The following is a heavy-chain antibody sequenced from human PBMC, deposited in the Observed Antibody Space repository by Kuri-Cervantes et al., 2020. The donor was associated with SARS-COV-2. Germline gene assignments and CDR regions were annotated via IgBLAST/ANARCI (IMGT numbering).Heavy chain of an antibody. CDR2: IRYDGSNK. V-gene: IGHV3-30*02. CDR3: ARAPGLRGYCSGGSCPRDDAFDI. CDR1: GFTFSSYG. J-gene: IGHJ3*02. D-gene: IGHD2-15*01. Sequence: GESLKISCAASGFTFSSYGMHWVRQAPGKGLEWVAFIRYDGSNKYYADSVKGRFTISRDNSKNTLYLQMNSLRAEGTAVYYCARAPGLRGYCSGGSCPRDDAFDIWGQGTMVTVSS.